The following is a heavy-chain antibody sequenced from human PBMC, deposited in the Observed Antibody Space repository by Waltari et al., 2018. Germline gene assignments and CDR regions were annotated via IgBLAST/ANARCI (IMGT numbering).Heavy chain of an antibody. CDR1: GGSISSSSYY. Sequence: QLQLQESGPGLVKPSETLSLTCTVYGGSISSSSYYWGWIRQPPGKGLEWIGSIYYSGSTYYNPSRKSRVTISVDTSKNQFSLKLSSGTAADTAVYYCAGVKKQQLVFDYWGQGTLVTVSS. V-gene: IGHV4-39*07. D-gene: IGHD6-13*01. J-gene: IGHJ4*02. CDR3: AGVKKQQLVFDY. CDR2: IYYSGST.